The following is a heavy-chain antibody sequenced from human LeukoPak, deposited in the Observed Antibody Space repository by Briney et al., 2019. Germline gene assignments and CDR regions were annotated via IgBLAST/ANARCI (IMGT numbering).Heavy chain of an antibody. Sequence: GGSLRLSCAASGFTFSSYWMSWVRQAPGKGLEGAANMKQDGSEKYYVDSVKGRFTISRDNAKNSLYLQMNSLRDEKTAVYYCTRDASGYFDYWCQGNLATVSS. CDR2: MKQDGSEK. CDR3: TRDASGYFDY. V-gene: IGHV3-7*01. D-gene: IGHD2-15*01. J-gene: IGHJ4*02. CDR1: GFTFSSYW.